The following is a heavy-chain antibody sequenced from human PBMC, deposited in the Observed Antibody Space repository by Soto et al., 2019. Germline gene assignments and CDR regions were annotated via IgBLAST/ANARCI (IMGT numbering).Heavy chain of an antibody. J-gene: IGHJ4*02. CDR1: GYTFTSYA. Sequence: QVQLVQSGAEVKKPGASVKVSCKASGYTFTSYAMHWVRQAPGQRLEWMGWINAGNGNTKYSQKFQGRVTITRDTSASTADMELSSLRSEDTAVYYCARALKLWFGEFLPFGYWGQGTLVTVSS. CDR3: ARALKLWFGEFLPFGY. D-gene: IGHD3-10*01. V-gene: IGHV1-3*01. CDR2: INAGNGNT.